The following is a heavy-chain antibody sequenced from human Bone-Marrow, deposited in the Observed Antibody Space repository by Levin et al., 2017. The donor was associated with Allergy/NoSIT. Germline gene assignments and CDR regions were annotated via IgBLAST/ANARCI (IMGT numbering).Heavy chain of an antibody. CDR2: IYYSGST. J-gene: IGHJ4*02. CDR3: AREDGSTFDS. CDR1: GGSISSGGYH. Sequence: NTSETLSLTCTVSGGSISSGGYHWSWIRQHAGTGLEWIGYIYYSGSTYYNPSLKSRAMISLDTSKNQFSLKVTSATAADAAVYYCAREDGSTFDSWGQGTLVTVSS. V-gene: IGHV4-31*03. D-gene: IGHD5-24*01.